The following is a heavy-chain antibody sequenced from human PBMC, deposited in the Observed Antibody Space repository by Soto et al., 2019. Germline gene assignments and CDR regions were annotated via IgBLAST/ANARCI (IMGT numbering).Heavy chain of an antibody. V-gene: IGHV1-69*12. CDR2: IIPTIGTT. CDR1: GDTFTIFA. CDR3: ARDLGSGYDPGDY. Sequence: QVQLVQSGAEVKKPGSSVKVSCKASGDTFTIFAISWVRQAPGQGLEWMGGIIPTIGTTNYAQRFQGRITITGDESTDTAYMELSSLKSEDTAGYYCARDLGSGYDPGDYWGQGTLVTVSS. J-gene: IGHJ4*02. D-gene: IGHD5-12*01.